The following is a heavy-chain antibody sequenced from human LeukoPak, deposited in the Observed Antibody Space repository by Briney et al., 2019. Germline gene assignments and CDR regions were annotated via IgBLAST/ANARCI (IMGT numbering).Heavy chain of an antibody. CDR2: MNPNSGNT. D-gene: IGHD1-1*01. J-gene: IGHJ5*02. Sequence: ASVKVSCKASGYTFTSYDINWVRQATGQGLEWMGWMNPNSGNTGYAQKLQGRVTMTTDTSTSTAYMELRSLRSDDTAVYYCARDQLSRGVWFDPWGQRTLVTVSS. CDR1: GYTFTSYD. V-gene: IGHV1-8*01. CDR3: ARDQLSRGVWFDP.